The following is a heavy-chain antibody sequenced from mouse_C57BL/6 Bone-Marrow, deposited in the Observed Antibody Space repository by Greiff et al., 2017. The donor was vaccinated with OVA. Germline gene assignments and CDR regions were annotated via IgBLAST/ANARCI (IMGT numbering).Heavy chain of an antibody. Sequence: VQLQQPGAELVKPGASVKMSCKASGYTFTSYWITWVKQRPGQGLEWIGDIYPGSGSTNYNEKFKSKATLTVDTSSSTAYMQLSSLTSEDSAVYYCAIPHYYGSSLDYWGQGTTLTVSS. CDR3: AIPHYYGSSLDY. D-gene: IGHD1-1*01. J-gene: IGHJ2*01. V-gene: IGHV1-55*01. CDR1: GYTFTSYW. CDR2: IYPGSGST.